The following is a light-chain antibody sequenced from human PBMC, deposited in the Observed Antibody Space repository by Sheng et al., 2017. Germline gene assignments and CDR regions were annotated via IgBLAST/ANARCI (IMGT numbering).Light chain of an antibody. J-gene: IGLJ3*02. Sequence: QSVLTQPPSVSAAPGQKVTISCSGSSSNIENNYVSWYQQFPGTAPKLLIYDNDERPSGIPDRFSGSKSGTSATLGITGLQTGDEADYYCATWDTSLSAWVFGGGTKLTVL. CDR1: SSNIENNY. CDR2: DND. CDR3: ATWDTSLSAWV. V-gene: IGLV1-51*01.